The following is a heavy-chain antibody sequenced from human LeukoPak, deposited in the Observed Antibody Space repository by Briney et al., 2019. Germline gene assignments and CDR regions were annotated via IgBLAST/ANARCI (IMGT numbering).Heavy chain of an antibody. CDR1: GGPISRYY. V-gene: IGHV4-59*12. D-gene: IGHD1-26*01. Sequence: TPSETLSLTCTVSGGPISRYYWSWIRQPPGKGLEWIGHIYDSGITNYNPSLKSRVTISVDTSKNQFSLKLSSVTAADTAVYYCARESGSYANAFDIWGQGTMVTVSS. CDR3: ARESGSYANAFDI. CDR2: IYDSGIT. J-gene: IGHJ3*02.